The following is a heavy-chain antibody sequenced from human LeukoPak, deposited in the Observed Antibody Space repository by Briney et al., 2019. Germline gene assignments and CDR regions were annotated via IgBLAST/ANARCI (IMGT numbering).Heavy chain of an antibody. CDR1: GGSFSGYY. J-gene: IGHJ5*02. V-gene: IGHV4-34*01. Sequence: SETLSLTCAVYGGSFSGYYWSWIRQPPGKGLEWIGEINHSGSTNYNPSLKSRVTISVDTSKNQFSLKLSSVTAADTAVYYCARGWEVVPGNWFDPWGQGTLVTVSS. CDR3: ARGWEVVPGNWFDP. D-gene: IGHD2-15*01. CDR2: INHSGST.